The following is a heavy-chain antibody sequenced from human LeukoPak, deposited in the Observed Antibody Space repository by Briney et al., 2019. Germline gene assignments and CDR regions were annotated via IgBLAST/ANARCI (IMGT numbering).Heavy chain of an antibody. V-gene: IGHV4-34*01. CDR1: GFTVSSNY. CDR2: INHSGST. D-gene: IGHD6-19*01. CDR3: ARYSSGWSYYFDY. J-gene: IGHJ4*02. Sequence: GSLRLSCAASGFTVSSNYMSWVRQPPGKGLEWIGEINHSGSTNYNPSLKSRVTISVDTSKNQFSLKLSSVTAADTAVYYCARYSSGWSYYFDYWGQGTLVTVSS.